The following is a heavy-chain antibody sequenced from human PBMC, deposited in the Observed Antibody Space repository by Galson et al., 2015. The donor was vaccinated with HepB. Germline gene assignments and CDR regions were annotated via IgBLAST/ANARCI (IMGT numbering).Heavy chain of an antibody. CDR1: GFTFSSYA. CDR2: MSYDGNKK. CDR3: ARERLRPGGNRGYRCLGS. Sequence: SLRLSCAASGFTFSSYAMHWVRQAPGKGLEWVALMSYDGNKKYYADSVKGRFTISRDNSKNTLYLQMNSLRTEDTAVYHCARERLRPGGNRGYRCLGSRGQGTPVTLSS. J-gene: IGHJ4*02. D-gene: IGHD5-12*01. V-gene: IGHV3-30-3*01.